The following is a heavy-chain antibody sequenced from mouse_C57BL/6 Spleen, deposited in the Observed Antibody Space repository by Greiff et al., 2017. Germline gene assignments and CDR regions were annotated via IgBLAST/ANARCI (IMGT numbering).Heavy chain of an antibody. V-gene: IGHV1-82*01. Sequence: QVQLQQSGPELVKPGASVKISCKASGYAFSSSWMNWVKQRPGKGLEWIGRFYPGDGDTNYNGKFKGKATLTADKSSSTAYMPLSSLTSEDSAVYFCAREVHSSGYVGVAYWGQGTLVTVSA. CDR1: GYAFSSSW. CDR3: AREVHSSGYVGVAY. CDR2: FYPGDGDT. J-gene: IGHJ3*01. D-gene: IGHD3-2*02.